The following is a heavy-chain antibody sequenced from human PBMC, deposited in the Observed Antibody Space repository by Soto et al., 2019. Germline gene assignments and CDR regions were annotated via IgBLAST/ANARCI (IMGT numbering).Heavy chain of an antibody. J-gene: IGHJ4*02. CDR1: GFSLSTSEMR. D-gene: IGHD5-18*01. CDR3: AREGGYTYGPGFFEY. CDR2: IDWDDDK. Sequence: SGPTLVNPTQTLTLTCTLSGFSLSTSEMRVSWIRQPPGKALEWLARIDWDDDKFYSTSLKTRLTISKDTSKNQVVLTMTNMDPVDTAQYYCAREGGYTYGPGFFEYWGQGTLVTV. V-gene: IGHV2-70*04.